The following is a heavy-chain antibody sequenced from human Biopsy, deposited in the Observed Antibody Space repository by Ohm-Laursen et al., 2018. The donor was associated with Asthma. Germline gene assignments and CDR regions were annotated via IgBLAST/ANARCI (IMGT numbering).Heavy chain of an antibody. CDR2: INAGNGNT. D-gene: IGHD3-9*01. V-gene: IGHV1-3*01. CDR3: ARTYYDFLTGQVNDAFAM. CDR1: GYTFINYA. Sequence: SVKVSCKASGYTFINYAIHWVRQAPGQRLEWMGWINAGNGNTKYSQKFQGRVTITKDTSASTAYMDLSSLRSEDTAVYYCARTYYDFLTGQVNDAFAMWGQGTMVTVSS. J-gene: IGHJ3*02.